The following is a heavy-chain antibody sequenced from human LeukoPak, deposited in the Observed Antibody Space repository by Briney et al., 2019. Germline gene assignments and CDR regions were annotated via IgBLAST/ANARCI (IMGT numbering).Heavy chain of an antibody. D-gene: IGHD3-22*01. J-gene: IGHJ4*02. CDR2: IIPIFGTA. V-gene: IGHV1-69*13. Sequence: GASVKVSCKASGGTFSSYAISWVRQAPGQGLEWMGGIIPIFGTANYAQKFQGRVTITADESTSTAYMELSSLRSEDTAVYYCARRYDSSGYYPAPFDYWGQGTLVTVSS. CDR3: ARRYDSSGYYPAPFDY. CDR1: GGTFSSYA.